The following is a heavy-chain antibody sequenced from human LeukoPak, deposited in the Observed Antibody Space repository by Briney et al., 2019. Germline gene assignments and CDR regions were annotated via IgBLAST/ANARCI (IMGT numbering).Heavy chain of an antibody. J-gene: IGHJ6*02. CDR2: IYDSGST. Sequence: SETLSLTCRVSGGSISSYYWSWIRQPPGKGLEWIGHIYDSGSTYYNPSLKSRVTISVDTSKNQFSLKLTSVTAADTAVYYCARDRGISFYYGMDVWGQGTTVTVS. V-gene: IGHV4-59*01. CDR3: ARDRGISFYYGMDV. D-gene: IGHD3-16*02. CDR1: GGSISSYY.